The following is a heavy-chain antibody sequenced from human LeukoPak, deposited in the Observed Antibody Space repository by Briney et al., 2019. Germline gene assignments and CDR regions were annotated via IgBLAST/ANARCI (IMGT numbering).Heavy chain of an antibody. J-gene: IGHJ6*04. Sequence: GRSLRLSCAASGFTFSSYGMHWVRQAPGKGLEWVAVISYDGSNKYYADSVKGRFTISRDNSKNTLYLQMNSLRAEDTAVYYCAKDKVPADYYYGMDVWGKGTTVTVSS. V-gene: IGHV3-30*18. CDR1: GFTFSSYG. D-gene: IGHD2-2*01. CDR2: ISYDGSNK. CDR3: AKDKVPADYYYGMDV.